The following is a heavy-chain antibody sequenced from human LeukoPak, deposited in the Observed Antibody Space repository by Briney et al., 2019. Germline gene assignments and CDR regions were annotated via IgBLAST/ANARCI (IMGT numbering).Heavy chain of an antibody. CDR1: GFTFSSYD. CDR2: IGTAGDT. Sequence: GGSLRLSCAASGFTFSSYDMHWVRQATGKGLEWVPAIGTAGDTYYPGSVKGRFTISGENAKNSLYLQMNSLRAEDTAVYYCARITDSGSYYDYWGQGTQVTVSS. J-gene: IGHJ4*02. V-gene: IGHV3-13*01. D-gene: IGHD1-26*01. CDR3: ARITDSGSYYDY.